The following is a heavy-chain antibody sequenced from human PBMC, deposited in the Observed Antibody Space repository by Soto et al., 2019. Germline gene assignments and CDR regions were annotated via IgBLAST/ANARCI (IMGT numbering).Heavy chain of an antibody. V-gene: IGHV3-64*02. Sequence: PAGSLRLSCAASGFTFSSYAMHWVRQAPGKGLEYVSAISSNGASTYYADSVKGRFTISRDNSKNTLYLQMGSLRAEDMAVYYCGGARGVLAATYYDFWGQGTLVTVSS. CDR1: GFTFSSYA. CDR3: GGARGVLAATYYDF. J-gene: IGHJ4*02. CDR2: ISSNGAST. D-gene: IGHD2-15*01.